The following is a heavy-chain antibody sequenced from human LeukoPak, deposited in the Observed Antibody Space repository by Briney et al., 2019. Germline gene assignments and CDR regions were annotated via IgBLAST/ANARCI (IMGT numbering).Heavy chain of an antibody. CDR2: IKQDGSEK. CDR1: GFTFSSYW. V-gene: IGHV3-7*01. D-gene: IGHD2-2*01. Sequence: PGESLRLSCAASGFTFSSYWMSWVRQAPGKGLECVANIKQDGSEKYYVDSVKGRFTISRDNAKNSLYLQMNSLRAEDTAIYYCARDRGCSGSSCWVDPWGQGTLVTVSS. J-gene: IGHJ5*02. CDR3: ARDRGCSGSSCWVDP.